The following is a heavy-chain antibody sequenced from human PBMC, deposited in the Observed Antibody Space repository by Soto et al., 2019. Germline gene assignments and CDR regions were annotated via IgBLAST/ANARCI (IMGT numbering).Heavy chain of an antibody. J-gene: IGHJ3*02. Sequence: LRLSCAASGFTFSSYAMHWVRQAPGKGLEWVAVISYDGSNKYYADSVKGRFTISRDNSKNTLYLQMNSLRAEDTAVYYCARELNTAMVMEAFDIWGQGTMVTVSS. CDR2: ISYDGSNK. CDR1: GFTFSSYA. V-gene: IGHV3-30-3*01. D-gene: IGHD5-18*01. CDR3: ARELNTAMVMEAFDI.